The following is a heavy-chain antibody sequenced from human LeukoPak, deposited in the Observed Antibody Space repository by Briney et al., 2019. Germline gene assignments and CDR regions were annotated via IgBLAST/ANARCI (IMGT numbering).Heavy chain of an antibody. D-gene: IGHD3-22*01. Sequence: SETLSLTCTVSVCSISSGGYYWSWIRQHPGKGLEWIGYIYYSGSTYYNPSLKSRVTISVDTSKNQFSLKLSSVTAADTAVYYCARGSYYYDTSGYFLAEYFQHWGQGTLVTVSS. CDR1: VCSISSGGYY. V-gene: IGHV4-31*03. J-gene: IGHJ1*01. CDR2: IYYSGST. CDR3: ARGSYYYDTSGYFLAEYFQH.